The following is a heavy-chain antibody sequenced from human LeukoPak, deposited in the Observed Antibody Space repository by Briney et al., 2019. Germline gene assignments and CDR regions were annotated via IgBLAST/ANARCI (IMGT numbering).Heavy chain of an antibody. Sequence: SETLSHTCAVYGGSFSGYYWSWIRQPPGKGLEWIGEINHSGSTNYNPSLKSRVTISVDTSKNQFSLKLSSVTAADTAVYYCARARAGHFDYWGQGTLVTVSS. J-gene: IGHJ4*02. V-gene: IGHV4-34*01. CDR3: ARARAGHFDY. CDR2: INHSGST. CDR1: GGSFSGYY.